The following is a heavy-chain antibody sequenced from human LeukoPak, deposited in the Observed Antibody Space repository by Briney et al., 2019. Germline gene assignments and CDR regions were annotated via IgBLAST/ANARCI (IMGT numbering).Heavy chain of an antibody. D-gene: IGHD1-1*01. J-gene: IGHJ4*02. CDR2: IRYDGSNK. V-gene: IGHV3-30*02. CDR1: GFTFSSYG. Sequence: GGSLRLSCAASGFTFSSYGMHWVRQAPGKGLEWVAFIRYDGSNKYYADSVKGRFTISRDNSKNTLYLQMNSLRAEDTAVYYCAKHSTGTRREYYFDQWGQGTLVTVSS. CDR3: AKHSTGTRREYYFDQ.